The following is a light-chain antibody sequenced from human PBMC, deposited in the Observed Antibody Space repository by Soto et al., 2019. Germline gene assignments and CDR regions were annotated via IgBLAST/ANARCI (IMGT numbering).Light chain of an antibody. CDR3: QQCFSLPPT. Sequence: IVIARSPATLSVSPGERATLSCRASQSVSSNLAWYQQKPGQAPRLLIYGASTRATGIPARFSGSGSGTDFTLTIDSLQPDDFAIYYCQQCFSLPPTFGHGTKVAIK. V-gene: IGKV3-15*01. CDR1: QSVSSN. J-gene: IGKJ1*01. CDR2: GAS.